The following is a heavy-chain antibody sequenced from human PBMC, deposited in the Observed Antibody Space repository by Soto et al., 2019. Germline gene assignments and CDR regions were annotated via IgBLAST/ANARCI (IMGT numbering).Heavy chain of an antibody. J-gene: IGHJ4*02. CDR3: TRGPRPTSIGTGAF. CDR2: ITDDGSTT. D-gene: IGHD3-10*01. Sequence: GGSLRLSCETSGSIFSMYWMHWVRQVPGKGPQWVARITDDGSTTYYAASVEGRITISRDNAKNALYLQMASLRADDTAVYYCTRGPRPTSIGTGAFWGQGTLVTVSS. V-gene: IGHV3-74*01. CDR1: GSIFSMYW.